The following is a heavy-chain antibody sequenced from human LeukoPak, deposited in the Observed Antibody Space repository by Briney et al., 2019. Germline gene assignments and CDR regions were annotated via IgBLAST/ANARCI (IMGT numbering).Heavy chain of an antibody. CDR2: IKSKVDGGTT. CDR3: TAGTGYSDFDY. CDR1: GLTFSNAW. Sequence: GGSLRLSCAASGLTFSNAWMTWVRQAPGKGLEWVGRIKSKVDGGTTDYAAPVKTRFSISRDDSKNTLYLQMNSLRTEDTAVYVCTAGTGYSDFDYWGQGTLVTVSS. V-gene: IGHV3-15*01. J-gene: IGHJ4*02. D-gene: IGHD3-9*01.